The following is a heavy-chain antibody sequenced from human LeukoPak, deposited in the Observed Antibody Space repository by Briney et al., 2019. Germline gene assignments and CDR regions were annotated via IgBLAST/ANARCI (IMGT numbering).Heavy chain of an antibody. Sequence: ASVKVSCKASGGTFSSYAISWVRQAPGQGLEWMGIINPSGGSTSYAQKFQGRVTMTRDTSTSTVYMELSSLRSEDTAVYYCAREEMVVAATYNWFDPWGQGTLVTVSS. CDR2: INPSGGST. J-gene: IGHJ5*02. CDR3: AREEMVVAATYNWFDP. CDR1: GGTFSSYA. D-gene: IGHD2-15*01. V-gene: IGHV1-46*01.